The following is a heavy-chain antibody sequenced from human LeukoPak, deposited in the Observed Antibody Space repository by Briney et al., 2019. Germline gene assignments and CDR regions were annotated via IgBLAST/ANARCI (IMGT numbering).Heavy chain of an antibody. J-gene: IGHJ4*02. CDR2: INPNVVDT. CDR3: ARANFLYCSSSTCLFAY. V-gene: IGHV1-2*02. CDR1: GYTFTDYY. Sequence: GASVKVCCKASGYTFTDYYMHWVRQAPGQGFEWMGWINPNVVDTKHAQKFQGRVTMTRHTSISTAHMEVSRLRSDDTAVYYCARANFLYCSSSTCLFAYWGQGTLVTVSS. D-gene: IGHD2-2*01.